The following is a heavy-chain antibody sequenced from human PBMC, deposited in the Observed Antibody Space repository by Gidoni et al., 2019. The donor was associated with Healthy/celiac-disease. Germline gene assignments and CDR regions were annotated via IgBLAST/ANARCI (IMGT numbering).Heavy chain of an antibody. CDR1: GGTFSSYA. J-gene: IGHJ5*02. Sequence: QVQLVQSGAEVKKPGSSVKVSCKASGGTFSSYAISWVRQAPGQGLEWMGGIIPIFGTANYAQMYQGRVTITGDESTSTASMERSSLRSEDTAVYYCARGLRGDYGSGSYHLSGWFDPGGQGTLVTVSS. CDR2: IIPIFGTA. D-gene: IGHD3-10*01. CDR3: ARGLRGDYGSGSYHLSGWFDP. V-gene: IGHV1-69*12.